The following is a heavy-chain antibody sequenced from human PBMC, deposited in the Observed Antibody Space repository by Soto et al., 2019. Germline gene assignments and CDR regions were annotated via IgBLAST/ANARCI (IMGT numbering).Heavy chain of an antibody. CDR2: ISYDGSNK. V-gene: IGHV3-30-3*01. CDR1: GFTFSSYA. CDR3: ARPSIAAAGLFDY. Sequence: QVQLVESGGGVVQPGRSLRLSCAASGFTFSSYATHWVRQAPGKGLEWVAVISYDGSNKYYADSVKGRFTISRDNSKNTLYLQMNSLRAEDTAVYYCARPSIAAAGLFDYWGQGTLVTVSS. D-gene: IGHD6-13*01. J-gene: IGHJ4*02.